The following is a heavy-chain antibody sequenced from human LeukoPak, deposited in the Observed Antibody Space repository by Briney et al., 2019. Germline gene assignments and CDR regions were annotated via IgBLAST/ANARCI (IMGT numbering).Heavy chain of an antibody. CDR2: ISSSSSYI. V-gene: IGHV3-21*01. J-gene: IGHJ4*02. D-gene: IGHD3-22*01. Sequence: GGSLRLSCAASGFTFSSYSMNWVRQAPGRGLEWVSSISSSSSYIYYADSVKGRFTISRDNAKNSLYLQMNSLRAEDTAVYYCARARGYYDSSGDYYFDYWGQGTLVTVSS. CDR3: ARARGYYDSSGDYYFDY. CDR1: GFTFSSYS.